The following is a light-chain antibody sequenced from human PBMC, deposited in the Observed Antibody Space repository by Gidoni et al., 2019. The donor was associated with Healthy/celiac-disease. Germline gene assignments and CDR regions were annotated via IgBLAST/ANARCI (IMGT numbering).Light chain of an antibody. CDR2: AAS. Sequence: DIQMTQYPSSLSASVGDRVTITCRASQSISSYLNWYQQKPGKAPKLLIYAASSLQSGVTSRFSGSGSGTDFTLTISSLQPEDFATYYCQQSYSTPRTFGQGTKLEIK. J-gene: IGKJ2*02. CDR3: QQSYSTPRT. CDR1: QSISSY. V-gene: IGKV1-39*01.